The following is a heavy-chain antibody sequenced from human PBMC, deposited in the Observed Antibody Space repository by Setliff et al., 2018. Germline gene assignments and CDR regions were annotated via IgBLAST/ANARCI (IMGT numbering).Heavy chain of an antibody. D-gene: IGHD3-3*01. Sequence: PSETLSLTCSVFGDSLTRSSYWWGWIRQPAGKGLEWIGNIYSSGTTKYNPSLKSRVTISVDTSKRQFSLNLLSVTAADTAVYYCARMSRYSEFWSGYAEDYYSSYIDVWGTGATVTVSS. CDR1: GDSLTRSSYW. CDR2: IYSSGTT. CDR3: ARMSRYSEFWSGYAEDYYSSYIDV. V-gene: IGHV4-61*05. J-gene: IGHJ6*03.